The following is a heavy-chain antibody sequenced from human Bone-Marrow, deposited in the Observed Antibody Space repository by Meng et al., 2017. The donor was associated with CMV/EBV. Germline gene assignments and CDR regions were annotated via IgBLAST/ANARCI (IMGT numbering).Heavy chain of an antibody. CDR2: IYPGDSDT. CDR1: YSFTSYW. V-gene: IGHV5-51*01. CDR3: ARRAYDFWSGYENWFDP. D-gene: IGHD3-3*01. Sequence: YSFTSYWIGWVRQMPGKGLEWMGIIYPGDSDTRYSPSFQGQVTISADKSISTAYLQWSSLKASDTAMYYCARRAYDFWSGYENWFDPWGQGTLVTVSS. J-gene: IGHJ5*02.